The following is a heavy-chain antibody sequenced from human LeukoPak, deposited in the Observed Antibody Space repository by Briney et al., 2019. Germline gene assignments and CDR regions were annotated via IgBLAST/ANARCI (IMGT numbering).Heavy chain of an antibody. CDR2: IYTSGST. Sequence: SETLSLTCTVSGGSISSGSYYWCWIRQPTGKGLEWIERIYTSGSTNYNPSLKSRVTISADTSKNQFSLKLTSVTAADTAVYYCARDGDSGDYAYWGQGTLVTVSS. V-gene: IGHV4-61*02. CDR1: GGSISSGSYY. CDR3: ARDGDSGDYAY. J-gene: IGHJ4*02. D-gene: IGHD4-17*01.